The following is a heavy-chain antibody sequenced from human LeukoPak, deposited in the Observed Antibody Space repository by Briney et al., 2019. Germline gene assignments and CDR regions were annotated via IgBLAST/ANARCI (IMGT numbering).Heavy chain of an antibody. V-gene: IGHV3-30*03. CDR3: ARAGKDY. CDR1: GFTFSSYG. Sequence: SGGSLRLSCAASGFTFSSYGMHWVRQAPGKGLEWVAVISYDGSNKYYADSVKGRFTISRDNSKNTLYLQMNSLRAEDTAVYYCARAGKDYWGQGTLVTVSS. J-gene: IGHJ4*02. CDR2: ISYDGSNK.